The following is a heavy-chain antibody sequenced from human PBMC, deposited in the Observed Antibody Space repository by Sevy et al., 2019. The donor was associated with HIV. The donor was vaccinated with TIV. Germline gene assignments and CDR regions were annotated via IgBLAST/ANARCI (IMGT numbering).Heavy chain of an antibody. J-gene: IGHJ5*02. D-gene: IGHD3-9*01. Sequence: GGSLRLSCAASGFTFSSNTMNWLRQAPGKGLEWVSSISNRSNYISYADSVKGRFTISRDTSKKSLLLKMNSLRVEDTAVYYCAGGDKDGWVDPWGQGTPVTVSS. CDR1: GFTFSSNT. V-gene: IGHV3-21*01. CDR3: AGGDKDGWVDP. CDR2: ISNRSNYI.